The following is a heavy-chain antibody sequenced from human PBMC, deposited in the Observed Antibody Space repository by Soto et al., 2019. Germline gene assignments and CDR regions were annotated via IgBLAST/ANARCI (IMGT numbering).Heavy chain of an antibody. CDR3: AGGDNRGYFYVLFDF. V-gene: IGHV4-31*03. CDR2: IYDTGNMY. Sequence: SETLSLTCTVSGGSITSGCHYWGWIRQYPGKGLEWIGHIYDTGNMYFYNPSLKSRVTISADTSRNQFSLSLSSLTASDAAVYYCAGGDNRGYFYVLFDFWGQGILVAVSS. J-gene: IGHJ4*02. D-gene: IGHD3-10*02. CDR1: GGSITSGCHY.